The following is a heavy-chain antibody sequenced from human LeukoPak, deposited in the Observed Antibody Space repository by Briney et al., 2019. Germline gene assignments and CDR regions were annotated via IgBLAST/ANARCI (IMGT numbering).Heavy chain of an antibody. D-gene: IGHD1-26*01. Sequence: GESLKIPCKGSGHSFSNFWIGWVCQMPGKGLEWMGIIYLGDSDTRYSPSFQGQVTVSADKSISTAYLHWSSLKASDTAMYYCAAGIGYPFNIWGQGTMVTVSS. CDR2: IYLGDSDT. J-gene: IGHJ3*02. CDR3: AAGIGYPFNI. CDR1: GHSFSNFW. V-gene: IGHV5-51*01.